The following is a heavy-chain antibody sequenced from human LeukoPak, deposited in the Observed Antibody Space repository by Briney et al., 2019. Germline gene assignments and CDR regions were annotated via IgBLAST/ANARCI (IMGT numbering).Heavy chain of an antibody. J-gene: IGHJ4*02. D-gene: IGHD3-10*02. V-gene: IGHV3-21*01. CDR3: ARNSAADVRGVIDY. CDR2: ISSSSSYI. CDR1: GFTFSSYS. Sequence: GGSLRLSCAASGFTFSSYSMNWVRQAPGKGLEWVSSISSSSSYIYYADSVKGRFTISRDNAKNSLYLQMNSLRAEDTAVYYCARNSAADVRGVIDYWGQGTLVTVSS.